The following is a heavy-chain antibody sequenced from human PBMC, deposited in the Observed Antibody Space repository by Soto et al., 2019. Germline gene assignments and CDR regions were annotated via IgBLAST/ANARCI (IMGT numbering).Heavy chain of an antibody. Sequence: QVQLVQSGAEVKKPGASEKVSCEASGYKFTSYGISWVRQAPGPALEWMGWISAYNGNTNYAQKIQGRVPMTTDTSTSTAYMELRSLRSDDTAVYYCARDAGAGMTPYYYYGMDVWGQGTTVTVSS. D-gene: IGHD6-19*01. J-gene: IGHJ6*02. V-gene: IGHV1-18*04. CDR1: GYKFTSYG. CDR3: ARDAGAGMTPYYYYGMDV. CDR2: ISAYNGNT.